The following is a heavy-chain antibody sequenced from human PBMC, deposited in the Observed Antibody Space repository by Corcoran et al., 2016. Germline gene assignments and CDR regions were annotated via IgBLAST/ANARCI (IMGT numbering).Heavy chain of an antibody. CDR3: ARERGSYDNLFDP. J-gene: IGHJ5*02. CDR2: IYYSGST. V-gene: IGHV4-59*01. CDR1: GGSISSYY. D-gene: IGHD1-26*01. Sequence: QVQLQESGPGLVKPSETLSLTCTVSGGSISSYYWSWIRQPPGKGLEWIGYIYYSGSTNYNPSLKSRVTISVDTSKNQFSLKLSSVTAADTAVYYCARERGSYDNLFDPLGQGTLVTVSA.